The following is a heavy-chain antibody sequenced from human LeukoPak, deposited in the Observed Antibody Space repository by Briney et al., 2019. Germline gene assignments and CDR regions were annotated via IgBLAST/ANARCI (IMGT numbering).Heavy chain of an antibody. CDR3: AKDLYDSSGSRYDY. J-gene: IGHJ4*02. Sequence: TGGSLRLSCATSGFTFSNYAMSWVRQAPGKGLEWFSAMSAGGSSTWYADSVKGRLTISRDNSKNTLFLQMNSLRAEDTAVYYCAKDLYDSSGSRYDYWGQGTLVTVSS. V-gene: IGHV3-23*01. CDR2: MSAGGSST. CDR1: GFTFSNYA. D-gene: IGHD3-22*01.